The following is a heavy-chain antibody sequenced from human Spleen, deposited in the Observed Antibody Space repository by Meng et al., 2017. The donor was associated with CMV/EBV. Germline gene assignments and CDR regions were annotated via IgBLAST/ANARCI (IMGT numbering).Heavy chain of an antibody. CDR3: AKMGGYCSSTTCYALDY. CDR2: ISGSGGGT. D-gene: IGHD2-2*01. CDR1: FAVGSYA. Sequence: FAVGSYAMSWVRPAPGRGLGWVSAISGSGGGTYYADSVKGRFTISRDNSNNTLYLQMNSLRAEDTAVYYCAKMGGYCSSTTCYALDYWGQGTLVTVSS. V-gene: IGHV3-23*01. J-gene: IGHJ4*02.